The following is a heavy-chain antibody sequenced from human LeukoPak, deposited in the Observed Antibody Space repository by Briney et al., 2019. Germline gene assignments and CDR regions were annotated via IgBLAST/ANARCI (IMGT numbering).Heavy chain of an antibody. V-gene: IGHV1-69*04. Sequence: AASAKVSCKASGGTFSSYAISWVRQAPGQGLEWMGRIIPILGIANYAQKFQGRVTITADKSTSTAYMELSSLRSEDTAVYYCAREGDVGDIVVVVAATLYYFDYWGQGTLVTVSS. J-gene: IGHJ4*02. CDR3: AREGDVGDIVVVVAATLYYFDY. CDR2: IIPILGIA. D-gene: IGHD2-15*01. CDR1: GGTFSSYA.